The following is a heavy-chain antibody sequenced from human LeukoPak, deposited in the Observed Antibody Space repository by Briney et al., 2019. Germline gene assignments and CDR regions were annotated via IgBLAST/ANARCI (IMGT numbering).Heavy chain of an antibody. Sequence: HPGGSLRLSCAASGFTYSSYGMHWVRQAPGKGQEWVGLIRYDGSDKYYADSVKGRFTTSRDNSKNTLYLQMNSLRADDTAAYYCANLPIRGSGSYYTDYWGQGTLVTVSS. CDR1: GFTYSSYG. J-gene: IGHJ4*02. CDR2: IRYDGSDK. CDR3: ANLPIRGSGSYYTDY. V-gene: IGHV3-30*02. D-gene: IGHD3-10*01.